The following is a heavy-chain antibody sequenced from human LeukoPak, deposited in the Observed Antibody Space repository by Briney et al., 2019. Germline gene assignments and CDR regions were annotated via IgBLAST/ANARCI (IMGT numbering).Heavy chain of an antibody. J-gene: IGHJ4*02. CDR2: IYYTGNT. CDR1: GVSISSSNSY. CDR3: ARQTGSGLFALP. D-gene: IGHD3-10*01. V-gene: IGHV4-39*01. Sequence: PSETLSLTCTVSGVSISSSNSYWGWIRQPPGKGLEWIGSIYYTGNTYYNASLKSRVTISIDTSKNQISLRLTSVTATDTAMYYCARQTGSGLFALPGGQGTLVTVSS.